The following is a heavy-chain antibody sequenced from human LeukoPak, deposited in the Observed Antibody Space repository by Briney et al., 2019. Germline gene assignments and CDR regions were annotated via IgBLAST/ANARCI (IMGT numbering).Heavy chain of an antibody. J-gene: IGHJ4*02. Sequence: SDPLSLTRTVSGRSIRNYFWSWIRLPARKGLEWIGRNYSSGNTDYNPSLKSRVTISLDTSKKQFSLKVNAVTAADTAVYYCARGLAATADRALDYWGQGTLVTVSS. D-gene: IGHD6-13*01. V-gene: IGHV4-4*07. CDR2: NYSSGNT. CDR3: ARGLAATADRALDY. CDR1: GRSIRNYF.